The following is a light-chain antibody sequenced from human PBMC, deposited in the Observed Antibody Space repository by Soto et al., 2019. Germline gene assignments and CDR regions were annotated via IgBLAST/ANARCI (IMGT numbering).Light chain of an antibody. J-gene: IGKJ1*01. CDR1: QTISSW. V-gene: IGKV1-5*03. CDR3: QHYNSYSEA. CDR2: KAS. Sequence: DIQMTQSPSTLSGSVGDRVTITCRASQTISSWLAWYQQKPVKAPKLLIYKASTLKSGVPSRFSGSGSGTEFTLTISSLQPDDFATYYCQHYNSYSEALGQGTKVELK.